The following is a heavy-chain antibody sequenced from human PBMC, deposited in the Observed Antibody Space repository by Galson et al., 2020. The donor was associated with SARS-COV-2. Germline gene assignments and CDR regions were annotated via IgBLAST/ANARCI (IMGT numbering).Heavy chain of an antibody. CDR3: ARDRRYKYAYESKYHYAMDG. CDR1: GFTFSSSS. J-gene: IGHJ6*02. Sequence: GQSLKIYCAASGFTFSSSSMNWVRQAPGKGLEWVSYIDSSSSTIYYADSVKGRFTISRDNANNSLFLQMSSLRAEDTAVYYCARDRRYKYAYESKYHYAMDGWGQGTTVTVSS. CDR2: IDSSSSTI. D-gene: IGHD5-18*01. V-gene: IGHV3-48*04.